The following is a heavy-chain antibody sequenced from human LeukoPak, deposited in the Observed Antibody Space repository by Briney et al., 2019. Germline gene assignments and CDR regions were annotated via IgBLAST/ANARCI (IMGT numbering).Heavy chain of an antibody. CDR3: ATFDWFDP. J-gene: IGHJ5*02. V-gene: IGHV3-48*03. CDR1: GFTFSSHE. Sequence: GGSLRLSCAASGFTFSSHEMNWVRQAPGKGLEWVSYISRSGDTTHYADSVKGRFTISRDNAKNSLYLQMNSLRAEDTAVYYCATFDWFDPWGQGTLVTVSS. CDR2: ISRSGDTT.